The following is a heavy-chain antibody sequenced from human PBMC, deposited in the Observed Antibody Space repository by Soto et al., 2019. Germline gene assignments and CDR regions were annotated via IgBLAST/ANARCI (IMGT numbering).Heavy chain of an antibody. J-gene: IGHJ2*01. Sequence: EVQLLESGGGWVQPGGSLRLSCAASGFTFSTYAMTWVRLAPGRGLEWVLGIKSSGSPTDYPESVKGRFIISRDNLMNTLFLDMNGLRAEDTAIYYCAKTPRGGASGDWYFDLWGRGTLVTVSS. CDR3: AKTPRGGASGDWYFDL. CDR1: GFTFSTYA. CDR2: IKSSGSPT. V-gene: IGHV3-23*05. D-gene: IGHD3-10*01.